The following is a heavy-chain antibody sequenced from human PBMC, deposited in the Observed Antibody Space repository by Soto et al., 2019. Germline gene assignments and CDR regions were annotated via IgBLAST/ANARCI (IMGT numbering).Heavy chain of an antibody. J-gene: IGHJ4*02. CDR1: GGTFSSYA. Sequence: SVKVSCKASGGTFSSYAISWVRQAPGQGLEWMGGIIPIFGTANYAQKFQGRVTITADESTSTAYMELSSLRSEDTAVYYCSSPYCSGGSCYSRLNGLYYFDYWGQGTLVTVSS. CDR3: SSPYCSGGSCYSRLNGLYYFDY. CDR2: IIPIFGTA. D-gene: IGHD2-15*01. V-gene: IGHV1-69*13.